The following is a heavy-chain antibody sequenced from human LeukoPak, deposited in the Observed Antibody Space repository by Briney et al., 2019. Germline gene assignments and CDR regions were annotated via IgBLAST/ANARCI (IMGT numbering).Heavy chain of an antibody. D-gene: IGHD3-3*01. CDR3: ARDRRHYDFWSGYSNFDY. Sequence: ASVKVSCKASGYTFTSYGISWVRQAPGQGLEWMGWISAYNGNTNYAQKLQGRVTMTTDTSTSTAYMELRGLRSDDTAVYYCARDRRHYDFWSGYSNFDYWGQGTLVTVSS. V-gene: IGHV1-18*01. CDR2: ISAYNGNT. J-gene: IGHJ4*02. CDR1: GYTFTSYG.